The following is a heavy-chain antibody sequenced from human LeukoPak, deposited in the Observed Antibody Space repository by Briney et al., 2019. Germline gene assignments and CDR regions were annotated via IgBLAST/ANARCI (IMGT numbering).Heavy chain of an antibody. CDR1: GGSISSYY. Sequence: SETLSLTCTVSGGSISSYYWSWIRQPPGKGLEWIGYIYYSGSTNYNPSLKSRVTISVDTSKNQFSLKLSSVTAADTAVYYWARNGGGDSLDAFDIWGQGTMVTVSS. CDR2: IYYSGST. D-gene: IGHD3-16*01. CDR3: ARNGGGDSLDAFDI. J-gene: IGHJ3*02. V-gene: IGHV4-59*01.